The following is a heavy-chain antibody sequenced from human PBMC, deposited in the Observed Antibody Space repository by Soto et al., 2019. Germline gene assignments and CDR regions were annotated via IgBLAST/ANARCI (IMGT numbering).Heavy chain of an antibody. V-gene: IGHV1-18*01. CDR1: GYTFTSYS. D-gene: IGHD4-17*01. CDR2: INVYNGNT. CDR3: ARDGVALTTGISGY. J-gene: IGHJ4*02. Sequence: QVQLVQSGAEVKKPGASVKVSCKASGYTFTSYSISWVRQAPGQGLEWMGWINVYNGNTKYAQKFQGRVTMTTDTSTSTVYMELRSLTSDDTAVYYCARDGVALTTGISGYWGQGTLVTVSS.